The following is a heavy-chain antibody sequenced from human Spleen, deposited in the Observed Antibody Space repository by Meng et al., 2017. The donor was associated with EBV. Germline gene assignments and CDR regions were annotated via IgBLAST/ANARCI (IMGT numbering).Heavy chain of an antibody. CDR3: ATIIVPATTMNY. CDR2: MYQSGST. CDR1: GGSTKSSGYS. D-gene: IGHD1-26*01. Sequence: QLQGPSSGLLHPSPTSSLTCAAVGGSTKSSGYSWTWIRQPPGKGLEWIGYMYQSGSTYYSPSLKSRATISVDRSKNHLSLKLSSVTAADTAFYYCATIIVPATTMNYWGPGTLVTVSS. V-gene: IGHV4-30-2*01. J-gene: IGHJ4*02.